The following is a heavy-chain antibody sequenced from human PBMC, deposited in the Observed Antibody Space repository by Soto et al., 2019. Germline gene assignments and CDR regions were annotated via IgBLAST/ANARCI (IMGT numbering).Heavy chain of an antibody. J-gene: IGHJ4*02. CDR3: ERSRVDTDMALAFDY. CDR2: IDWDDDK. Sequence: SGPTLVNPTQTLTLTCTFSGFPLSTSGMCVSWIRQPPGKALEWLALIDWDDDKYYSTSLKTRLTISKDTSKNQVVLTMTNMDPVDTATYYCERSRVDTDMALAFDYWGQGTLVTVSS. V-gene: IGHV2-70*01. D-gene: IGHD5-18*01. CDR1: GFPLSTSGMC.